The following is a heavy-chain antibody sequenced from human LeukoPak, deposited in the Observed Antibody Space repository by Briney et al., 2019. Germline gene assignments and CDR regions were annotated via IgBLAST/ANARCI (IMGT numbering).Heavy chain of an antibody. J-gene: IGHJ4*02. CDR1: GSIFTTYW. CDR3: ARGLRGGPSGGGLDY. Sequence: PGESLRISCKGSGSIFTTYWITWVRQVPGKGLEWMGRIDASDSYTNYSPSFQGHVTISADKSINTPYLQWSSLKASDTAMYYCARGLRGGPSGGGLDYWGQGTLVTVSS. CDR2: IDASDSYT. D-gene: IGHD2-15*01. V-gene: IGHV5-10-1*01.